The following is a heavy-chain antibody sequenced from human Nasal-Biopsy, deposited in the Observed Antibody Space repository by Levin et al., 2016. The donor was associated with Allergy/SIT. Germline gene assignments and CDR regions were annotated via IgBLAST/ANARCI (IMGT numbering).Heavy chain of an antibody. CDR3: ARPRSIFNSYDSFDY. CDR1: GYTFTNYG. CDR2: INPDSGDT. J-gene: IGHJ4*02. Sequence: ASVKVSCKASGYTFTNYGISWVRQAPGQGLEWMGWINPDSGDTDYAQNFQGRVTMTTDTSISTAYIEVNRLTSDDTAVYYCARPRSIFNSYDSFDYWGQGSLVTVSS. V-gene: IGHV1-2*02. D-gene: IGHD5-18*01.